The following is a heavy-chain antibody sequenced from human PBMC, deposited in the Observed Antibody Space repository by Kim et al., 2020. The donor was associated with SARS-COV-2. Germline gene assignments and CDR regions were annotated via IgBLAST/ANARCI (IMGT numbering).Heavy chain of an antibody. V-gene: IGHV3-30-3*01. D-gene: IGHD3-16*01. J-gene: IGHJ4*02. CDR3: AREYCDRTTCNPFDH. CDR1: GFTFSSYA. Sequence: GGSLRLSCAASGFTFSSYAMHWVRQTPGKGLEWVAVISYDSTNKYYADSVKGRFTISRDNSKNTVYLQMNSLRADDTALYYCAREYCDRTTCNPFDHWGQGTLVTVSS. CDR2: ISYDSTNK.